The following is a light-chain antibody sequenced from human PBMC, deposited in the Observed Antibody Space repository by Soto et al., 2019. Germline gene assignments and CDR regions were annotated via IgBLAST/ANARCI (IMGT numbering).Light chain of an antibody. CDR2: DVS. V-gene: IGLV2-8*01. J-gene: IGLJ2*01. CDR1: SSDVGGCNY. CDR3: SSYGGSNTVV. Sequence: QSALTQPPSASGSPGQSVTISCTGSSSDVGGCNYVSWYQQHPGKAPKLMIYDVSKRPSGVPDRLSGSKSGNAASLTVSGLQAEDEADYYCSSYGGSNTVVFGGGTKLTVL.